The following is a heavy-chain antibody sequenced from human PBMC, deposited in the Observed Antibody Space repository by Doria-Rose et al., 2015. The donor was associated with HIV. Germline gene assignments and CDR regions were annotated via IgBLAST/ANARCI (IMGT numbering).Heavy chain of an antibody. Sequence: QVTLKESGPVLVNPTETLTLTCTVSGVSLSSPGMGVSWLRQPPGKALEWLAKIFSDDERSYKTYLKSRLTISRGTSKSQVVLTMTDMDPVDTATYYCARIKSSRWYHKYYFDFWGQGTLVIVSA. D-gene: IGHD6-13*01. J-gene: IGHJ4*02. V-gene: IGHV2-26*01. CDR3: ARIKSSRWYHKYYFDF. CDR1: GVSLSSPGMG. CDR2: IFSDDER.